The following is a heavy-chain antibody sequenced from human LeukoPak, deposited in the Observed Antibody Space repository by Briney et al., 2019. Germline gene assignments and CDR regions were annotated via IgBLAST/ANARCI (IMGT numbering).Heavy chain of an antibody. V-gene: IGHV3-21*06. CDR3: LRGDRRDY. J-gene: IGHJ4*02. CDR2: IDSSGGYM. Sequence: GGSLRLSCAASGFALSDYAINWVRQAPGKGLEWVSSIDSSGGYMFYADSVKGRFIISRDNAKDSLYLQMNSLRVEDTAVYYCLRGDRRDYWGQGTLVTVSS. CDR1: GFALSDYA.